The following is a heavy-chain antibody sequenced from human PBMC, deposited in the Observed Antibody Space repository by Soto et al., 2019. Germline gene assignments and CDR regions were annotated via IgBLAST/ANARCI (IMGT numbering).Heavy chain of an antibody. CDR3: GKVLVGATGHTESDS. V-gene: IGHV4-39*01. J-gene: IGHJ4*02. CDR2: IDYNGVT. D-gene: IGHD2-15*01. CDR1: GGSIYRSGYY. Sequence: SETLSLTCTVSGGSIYRSGYYWGWIRQPPGRGLEWIGNIDYNGVTYSNPSLKSRVTISRDTSKNQFSLKLTSVTAADTALYYCGKVLVGATGHTESDSWGPGTLVTVSS.